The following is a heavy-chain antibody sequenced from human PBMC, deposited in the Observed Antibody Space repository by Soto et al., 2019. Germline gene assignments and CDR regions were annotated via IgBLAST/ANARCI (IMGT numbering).Heavy chain of an antibody. CDR3: ARVRSNLFDY. J-gene: IGHJ4*01. CDR2: IHYSGST. D-gene: IGHD3-3*01. CDR1: GDSISTFY. Sequence: SETLSFTCTVSGDSISTFYWSWIRQPPGKGLEWIGYIHYSGSTNYNPSLKSQVIISVDTSKNQFSLKLSSVTAADTAVYFCARVRSNLFDYWGHGTLVTVSS. V-gene: IGHV4-59*01.